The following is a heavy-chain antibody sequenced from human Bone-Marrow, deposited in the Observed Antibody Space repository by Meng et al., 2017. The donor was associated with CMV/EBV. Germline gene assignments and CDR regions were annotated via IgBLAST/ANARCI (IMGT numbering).Heavy chain of an antibody. J-gene: IGHJ6*02. Sequence: SVKVSCKASGGTFSSYAISWVRQAPGQGLEWMGGIIPILGIANYAQKFQGRVTITADKSTSTAYMELSSLRSEDTAVYYCARALVPWDPAAVVPAAIQWYYYGMDVWGQGTTVTVSS. CDR1: GGTFSSYA. CDR2: IIPILGIA. D-gene: IGHD2-2*01. CDR3: ARALVPWDPAAVVPAAIQWYYYGMDV. V-gene: IGHV1-69*10.